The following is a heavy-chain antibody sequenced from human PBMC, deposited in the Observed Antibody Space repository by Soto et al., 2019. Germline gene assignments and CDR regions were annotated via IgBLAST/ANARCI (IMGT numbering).Heavy chain of an antibody. D-gene: IGHD6-19*01. CDR1: GGSISHYY. CDR2: VYFSGST. Sequence: QVQLQESGPGLVKPSETLSLNCTVSGGSISHYYWNWIRQSPGKGLEWIGYVYFSGSTNYNPSLKSRVTISVDTAQNPFALSLNSVAPADTAVYFRGATAVAGAKGAFDFWGQGTVVAGSS. V-gene: IGHV4-59*01. CDR3: GATAVAGAKGAFDF. J-gene: IGHJ3*01.